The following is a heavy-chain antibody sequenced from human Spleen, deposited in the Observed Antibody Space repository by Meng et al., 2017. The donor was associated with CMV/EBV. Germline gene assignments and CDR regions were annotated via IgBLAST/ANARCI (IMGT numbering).Heavy chain of an antibody. CDR3: AREWAWTNDQ. Sequence: QVQLVQSGAAVKKPGYSVKVSCKTSVDTISRKTISWVRQAPGQGLEWMGKIAPIFGTVKVAEKFQDRGTITADESTSTAYIELISLGSDDTAGYDGAREWAWTNDQWGQGTLVTVSS. CDR2: IAPIFGTV. CDR1: VDTISRKT. J-gene: IGHJ4*02. D-gene: IGHD1-26*01. V-gene: IGHV1-69*08.